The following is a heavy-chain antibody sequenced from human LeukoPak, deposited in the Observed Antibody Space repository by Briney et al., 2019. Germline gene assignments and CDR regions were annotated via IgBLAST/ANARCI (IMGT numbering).Heavy chain of an antibody. J-gene: IGHJ4*02. V-gene: IGHV3-30-3*01. CDR2: ISYDGSNK. CDR3: ARFCSSTSCLVDY. CDR1: GFTFSSYA. D-gene: IGHD2-2*01. Sequence: GRSLRLSCAASGFTFSSYAMHWVRQAPGKGLEWAAVISYDGSNKYYADSVKGRFTISRDNSKNTLYLQMNSLRAEDTAVYYCARFCSSTSCLVDYWGQGTLVTVSS.